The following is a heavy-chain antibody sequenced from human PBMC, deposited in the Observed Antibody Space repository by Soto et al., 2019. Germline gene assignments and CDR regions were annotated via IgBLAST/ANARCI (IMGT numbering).Heavy chain of an antibody. V-gene: IGHV1-2*02. D-gene: IGHD6-6*01. Sequence: QVQLVQSGTEVKKPGASVKVSCKASGYTFTDSHIHWVRQASGQGLEWLGWINPKTGDTNYPQKSQGRSTLPRDTSMSTAAMELSTLTSDVTAVYSCERDPPLFFTSSPAGSPLGGKGTRVTVSS. J-gene: IGHJ4*02. CDR2: INPKTGDT. CDR1: GYTFTDSH. CDR3: ERDPPLFFTSSPAGSPL.